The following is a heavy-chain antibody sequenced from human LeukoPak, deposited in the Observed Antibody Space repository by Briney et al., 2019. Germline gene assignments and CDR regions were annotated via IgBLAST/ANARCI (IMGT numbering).Heavy chain of an antibody. D-gene: IGHD1-1*01. J-gene: IGHJ3*02. V-gene: IGHV4-59*01. CDR2: NSGAT. Sequence: TSETLSLTCTVSGGSISTYYWSWIRQPPGKGLEWIGYNSGATSYNPSLNSRVTVSVDTSKNQLSLKLNSVTAADTAVYYCAREYSAFEIWGPGTMVTVSS. CDR1: GGSISTYY. CDR3: AREYSAFEI.